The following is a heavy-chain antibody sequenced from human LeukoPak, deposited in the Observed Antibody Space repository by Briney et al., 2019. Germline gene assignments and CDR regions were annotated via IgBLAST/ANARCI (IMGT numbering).Heavy chain of an antibody. CDR1: GYTFTSYY. CDR3: ARGVLRFWVWLPADN. J-gene: IGHJ4*02. CDR2: INPSGGST. V-gene: IGHV1-46*01. D-gene: IGHD3-3*01. Sequence: GASVKVSCKASGYTFTSYYMHWVRQAPGQGLEWMGIINPSGGSTSYAQKFQGRVTMTRDTSTSTVYMELSSLRSEDTAVYYCARGVLRFWVWLPADNGGQGTLVTVSS.